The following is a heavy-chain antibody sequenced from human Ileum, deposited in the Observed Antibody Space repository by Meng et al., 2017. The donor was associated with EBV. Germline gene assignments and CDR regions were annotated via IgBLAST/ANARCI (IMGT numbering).Heavy chain of an antibody. J-gene: IGHJ4*02. CDR3: ARVGQWLLIDY. V-gene: IGHV4-4*02. CDR1: SGFISSSNW. Sequence: HVRRRESGPGLVKPSGSLVLTCAVASGFISSSNWWRWVRQPPGKGLEWIGEIYHSGRTNYNPSLKSRVTISVDKTKNQLSLNLRTVTAAETAVYYRARVGQWLLIDYWGQGTLVTVSS. CDR2: IYHSGRT. D-gene: IGHD6-19*01.